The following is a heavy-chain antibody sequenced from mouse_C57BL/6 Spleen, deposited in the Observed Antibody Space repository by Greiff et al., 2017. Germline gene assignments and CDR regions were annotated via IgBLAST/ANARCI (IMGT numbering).Heavy chain of an antibody. J-gene: IGHJ4*01. CDR1: GFTFSDYG. CDR3: ARRDYYGSSYEGVYYAMDY. CDR2: ISSGSSTI. V-gene: IGHV5-17*01. D-gene: IGHD1-1*01. Sequence: DVMLVESGGGLVKPGGSLKLSCAASGFTFSDYGMHWVRQAPEKGLEWVAYISSGSSTIYYADTVKGRFTISRDNAKNTLFLQMTSLRSEDTAMYYCARRDYYGSSYEGVYYAMDYWGQGTSVTVSS.